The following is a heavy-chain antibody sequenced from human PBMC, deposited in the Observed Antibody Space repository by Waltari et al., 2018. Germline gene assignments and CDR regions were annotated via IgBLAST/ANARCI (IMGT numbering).Heavy chain of an antibody. Sequence: QVQLVQSGAELKEAGASVKVSCKTSGYTFTDYYLHWVRQAPGQGLEWMGRINPNTGAPNYAQMFQGRGTMTRDRSISTAYMELKSLTSDDTAMYYCARGLIWESVCNWGQGTLVTVSS. CDR2: INPNTGAP. J-gene: IGHJ4*02. CDR3: ARGLIWESVCN. CDR1: GYTFTDYY. V-gene: IGHV1-2*06. D-gene: IGHD3-10*01.